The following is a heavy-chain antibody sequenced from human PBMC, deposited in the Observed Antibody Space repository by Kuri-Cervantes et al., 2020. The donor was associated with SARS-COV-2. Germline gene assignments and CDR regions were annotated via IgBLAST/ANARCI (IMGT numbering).Heavy chain of an antibody. CDR1: GGTISSYY. D-gene: IGHD5-18*01. CDR2: IYYSGST. J-gene: IGHJ6*02. CDR3: AREGGYSYGYRGGMDV. Sequence: SETLSLTCAVSGGTISSYYWSWIRQPPGKGQECIGYIYYSGSTNYNPSLKSRVTISVDTSKNQFSLKLSSVTAADTAVYYCAREGGYSYGYRGGMDVWGQGTTVTVSS. V-gene: IGHV4-59*01.